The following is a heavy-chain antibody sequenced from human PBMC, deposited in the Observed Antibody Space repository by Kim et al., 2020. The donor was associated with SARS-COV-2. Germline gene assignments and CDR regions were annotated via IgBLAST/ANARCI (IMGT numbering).Heavy chain of an antibody. CDR2: ISYGGSTT. J-gene: IGHJ1*01. CDR1: GFNFSIYG. D-gene: IGHD6-19*01. CDR3: ANLYDSGWFFEH. Sequence: GGSLRLSCAASGFNFSIYGINWVRQAPGKGLEWVAVISYGGSTTYYADSVKGRFTISRDNSKDTLYLQMDSLETGDTAVYYCANLYDSGWFFEHWGQGTLVIVSS. V-gene: IGHV3-30*18.